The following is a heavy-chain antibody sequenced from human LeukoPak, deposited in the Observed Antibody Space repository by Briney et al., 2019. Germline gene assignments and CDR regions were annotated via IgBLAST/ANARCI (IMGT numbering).Heavy chain of an antibody. Sequence: ASVKVSCKASGYTFTGYYMHWVRQAPGQGLEWMGRINPNSGGTNYAQKFQGRVTMTRDTSISTAYMELSRLRSDDTAVYYCARETPGYSSIFDYWGQGTLVTVSS. V-gene: IGHV1-2*06. J-gene: IGHJ4*02. D-gene: IGHD6-19*01. CDR2: INPNSGGT. CDR3: ARETPGYSSIFDY. CDR1: GYTFTGYY.